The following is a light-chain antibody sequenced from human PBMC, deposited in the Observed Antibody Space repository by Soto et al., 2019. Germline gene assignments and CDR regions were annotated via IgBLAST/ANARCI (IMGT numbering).Light chain of an antibody. J-gene: IGKJ5*01. Sequence: EMMLTQSQVTLSVSPGERATLSCLASQSVSSDLAWYQQKPGQAPRLLIYGASTRATGIPARFSGSGSGTEFTLPISSLQSEDFAVYYCQQYNNWPITFGRGTLLEIK. CDR2: GAS. V-gene: IGKV3-15*01. CDR3: QQYNNWPIT. CDR1: QSVSSD.